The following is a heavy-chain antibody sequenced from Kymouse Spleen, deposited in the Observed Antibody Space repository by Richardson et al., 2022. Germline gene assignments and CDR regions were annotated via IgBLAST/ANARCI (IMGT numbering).Heavy chain of an antibody. CDR2: IYYSGST. CDR1: GGSISSGGYY. CDR3: AREKIAVAPTNYYGMDV. V-gene: IGHV4-31*03. J-gene: IGHJ6*02. D-gene: IGHD6-19*01. Sequence: QVQLQESGPGLVKPSQTLSLTCTVSGGSISSGGYYWSWIRQHPGKGLEWIGYIYYSGSTYYNPSLKSRVTISVDTSKNQFSLKLSSVTAADTAVYYCAREKIAVAPTNYYGMDVWGQGTTVTVSS.